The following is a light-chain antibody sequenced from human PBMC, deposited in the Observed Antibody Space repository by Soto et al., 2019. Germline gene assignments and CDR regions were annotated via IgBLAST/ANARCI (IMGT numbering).Light chain of an antibody. CDR3: QQRSNWPT. CDR1: QSVTSN. Sequence: EIVMTQSPDTLSVSPGEGATLSCRASQSVTSNLAWYQQKPGQAPRLLIYDASNRATGIPARFSGSGSGTDFTLTISSLEPEDFAVYYCQQRSNWPTFGPGTKVDIK. CDR2: DAS. V-gene: IGKV3-11*01. J-gene: IGKJ3*01.